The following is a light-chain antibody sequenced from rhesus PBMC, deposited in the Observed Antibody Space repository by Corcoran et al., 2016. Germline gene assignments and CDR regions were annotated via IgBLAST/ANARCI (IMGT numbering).Light chain of an antibody. J-gene: IGKJ3*01. V-gene: IGKV1-25*01. CDR2: EAS. CDR1: QGITND. Sequence: DIQVTQSPSSLSASVGDRVTITCRASQGITNDLAWYQQKPGETPNLLIYEASSLQSGIPSRFSGSGSGTDFTLTISSLQPEDFATYYCQHYYSPPFTFGPGTKLDMK. CDR3: QHYYSPPFT.